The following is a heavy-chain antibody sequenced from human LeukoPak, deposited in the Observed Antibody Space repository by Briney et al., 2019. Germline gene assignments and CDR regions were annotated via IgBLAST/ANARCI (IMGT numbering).Heavy chain of an antibody. CDR3: ADVDASA. J-gene: IGHJ5*02. CDR2: IIPDGSAK. V-gene: IGHV3-7*01. CDR1: GFTFSNCW. D-gene: IGHD2-15*01. Sequence: GGSLRLSCAASGFTFSNCWMSWVRQAPGKGLEWVASIIPDGSAKFYVDSVKGRFTISRDNAKSSLYLQVNSLRVEDTAVYYCADVDASAWGQGTLVTVSS.